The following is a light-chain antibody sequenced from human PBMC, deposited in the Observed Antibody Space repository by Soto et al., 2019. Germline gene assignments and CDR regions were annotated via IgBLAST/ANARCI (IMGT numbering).Light chain of an antibody. CDR1: QSVGSSY. CDR3: PQYGSAPNT. Sequence: EIVLTQSPGTLSLSPGERATLSCRASQSVGSSYLAWYQQKPGQAPRLLIYGASSRATGIPDRFSGSGSGTDFTLTISRLEPEDFATYYCPQYGSAPNTFGQRTKLEIK. CDR2: GAS. V-gene: IGKV3-20*01. J-gene: IGKJ2*01.